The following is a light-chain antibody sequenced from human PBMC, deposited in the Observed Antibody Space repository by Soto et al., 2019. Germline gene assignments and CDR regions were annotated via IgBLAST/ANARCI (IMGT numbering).Light chain of an antibody. Sequence: DIQMTHAPSSLSASVSDTYTITFQAIQNINNYLNWYQQEPGRAPKLLIYDGCDLEAGVTSRFRGSGSGTDFTFIISRLQPEDISTYYCQQYENLPTFGQGTRLEIK. J-gene: IGKJ5*01. CDR2: DGC. CDR3: QQYENLPT. CDR1: QNINNY. V-gene: IGKV1-33*01.